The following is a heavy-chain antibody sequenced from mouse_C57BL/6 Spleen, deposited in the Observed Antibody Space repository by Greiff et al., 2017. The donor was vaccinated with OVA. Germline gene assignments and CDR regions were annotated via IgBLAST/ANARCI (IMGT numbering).Heavy chain of an antibody. D-gene: IGHD1-1*01. CDR2: IYPGDGDT. CDR1: GYAFSSSW. Sequence: QVQLQQSGPELVKPGASVKLSCKASGYAFSSSWMNWVKQRPGKGLEWIGRIYPGDGDTNYNGKFKGKATLTADKSSSTAYMQLSSLTSEDSAVYFCARSHYGSSYGYFDVWGTGTTVTVSS. CDR3: ARSHYGSSYGYFDV. V-gene: IGHV1-82*01. J-gene: IGHJ1*03.